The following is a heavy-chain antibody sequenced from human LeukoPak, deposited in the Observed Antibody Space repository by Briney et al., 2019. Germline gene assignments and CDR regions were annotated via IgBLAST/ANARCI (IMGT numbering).Heavy chain of an antibody. CDR1: GFTFSSYA. J-gene: IGHJ4*02. D-gene: IGHD3-3*01. CDR3: AKDGLRFLEWLLYFDY. Sequence: GGSLRLSCAASGFTFSSYAMSWVRQAPGKGLEWASAISGSGGSTYYADSVKGRFTISRDNSKNTLYLQMNSLRAEDTAVYYCAKDGLRFLEWLLYFDYWGQGTLVTVSS. CDR2: ISGSGGST. V-gene: IGHV3-23*01.